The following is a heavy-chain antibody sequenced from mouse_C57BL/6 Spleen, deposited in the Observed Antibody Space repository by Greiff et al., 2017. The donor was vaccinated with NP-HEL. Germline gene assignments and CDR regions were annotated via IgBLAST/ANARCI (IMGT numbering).Heavy chain of an antibody. CDR3: TSYYGNYFDY. CDR2: IDPENGDT. D-gene: IGHD2-10*01. J-gene: IGHJ2*01. Sequence: VQLQQSGAELVRPGASVKLSCTASGFNIKDDYMHWVKQRPEQGLEWIGWIDPENGDTEYASQFQGKATITADTSSNTAYLQLSSLTSEDTAVYYCTSYYGNYFDYWGQGTTLTVSS. CDR1: GFNIKDDY. V-gene: IGHV14-4*01.